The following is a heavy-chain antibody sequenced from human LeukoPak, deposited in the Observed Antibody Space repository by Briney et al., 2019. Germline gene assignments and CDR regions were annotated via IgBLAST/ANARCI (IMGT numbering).Heavy chain of an antibody. V-gene: IGHV3-30*04. J-gene: IGHJ5*02. CDR1: GFTFSSYA. CDR3: AKDLAP. Sequence: GGSLRLSCAASGFTFSSYAMHWVRQAPGKGLEWVAVISYDGSNKYYADSVKGRFTISRDNSKNTLYLQMNSLRAEDTAVYYCAKDLAPWGQGTLVTVSS. CDR2: ISYDGSNK. D-gene: IGHD3-16*01.